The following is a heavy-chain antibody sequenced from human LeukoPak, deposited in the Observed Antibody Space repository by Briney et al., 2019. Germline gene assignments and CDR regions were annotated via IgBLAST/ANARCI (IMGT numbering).Heavy chain of an antibody. D-gene: IGHD6-6*01. CDR3: AKDPFRARISAPDY. CDR2: ISGSGTNT. Sequence: GGSLRLSCAASGFTFSSYAMSWVRQAPGKGLEWVSAISGSGTNTYYADSVEGRFTISRDNSKNTLYLQINSLRAEDTAVYYCAKDPFRARISAPDYWGQGTLITVSP. CDR1: GFTFSSYA. V-gene: IGHV3-23*01. J-gene: IGHJ4*02.